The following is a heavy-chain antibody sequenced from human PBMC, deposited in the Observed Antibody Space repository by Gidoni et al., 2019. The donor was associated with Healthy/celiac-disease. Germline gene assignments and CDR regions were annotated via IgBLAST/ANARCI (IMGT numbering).Heavy chain of an antibody. CDR2: IKQDGREK. Sequence: EVQLVESGGGLFQPGGSLRLSCAASVFTFSSYWMGWVRQAPGKGLGWVANIKQDGREKYYVDSVKGRFTISRENAKNSLYLQMNSLRAEDTAVYYWARDGGRGPTYFDYWGQGTLVTVSS. CDR3: ARDGGRGPTYFDY. D-gene: IGHD3-10*01. V-gene: IGHV3-7*03. CDR1: VFTFSSYW. J-gene: IGHJ4*02.